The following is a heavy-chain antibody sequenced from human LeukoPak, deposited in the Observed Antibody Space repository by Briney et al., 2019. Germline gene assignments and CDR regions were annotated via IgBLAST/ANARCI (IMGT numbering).Heavy chain of an antibody. CDR2: INPNSGGT. Sequence: ASVKVSCKXSGYTFTGYYMHWVRQAPGQGLEWMGGINPNSGGTNYAQKFQGRVTMTRDTSISTAYMELSRLRSDDTAVYYCAGGYCSSTSCYKFDYWGQGTLVTVSS. D-gene: IGHD2-2*02. CDR3: AGGYCSSTSCYKFDY. CDR1: GYTFTGYY. V-gene: IGHV1-2*02. J-gene: IGHJ4*02.